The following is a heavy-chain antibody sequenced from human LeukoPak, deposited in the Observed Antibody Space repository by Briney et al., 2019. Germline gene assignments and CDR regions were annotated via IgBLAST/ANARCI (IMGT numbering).Heavy chain of an antibody. Sequence: GGSLRLSCAASKFSFTSYWMHWVRQAPRKGLVWVSRINPDGSRTNYADSVEGRFTISRDNAKNTLYLQMNSLRAEDTAVYYCARDRGDIVVVVAATLGYWGQGTLVTVSS. J-gene: IGHJ4*02. CDR3: ARDRGDIVVVVAATLGY. V-gene: IGHV3-74*01. D-gene: IGHD2-15*01. CDR2: INPDGSRT. CDR1: KFSFTSYW.